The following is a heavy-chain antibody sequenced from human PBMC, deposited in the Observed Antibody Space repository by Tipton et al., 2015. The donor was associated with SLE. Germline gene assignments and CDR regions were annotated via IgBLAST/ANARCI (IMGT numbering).Heavy chain of an antibody. CDR1: GGSISSYY. CDR2: IYTSGST. J-gene: IGHJ2*01. V-gene: IGHV4-4*08. Sequence: TLSLTCTVSGGSISSYYWSWIRQPPGKGLEWIGYIYTSGSTNYNPSLKSRVTISVDTSKNQFSLKLSSVTAADTAVYYCARHIWYFDLWGRGTLVTVSS. CDR3: ARHIWYFDL.